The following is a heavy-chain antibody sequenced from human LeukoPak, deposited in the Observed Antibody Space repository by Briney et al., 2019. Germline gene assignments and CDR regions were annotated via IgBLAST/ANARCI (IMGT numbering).Heavy chain of an antibody. V-gene: IGHV4-59*01. J-gene: IGHJ3*02. D-gene: IGHD1-7*01. CDR2: IYYSGST. Sequence: SETLSLTCTVSGGSISSYYWSWIRQPPGKGLEWIGYIYYSGSTNYNPSLKSRVTISVDTSKNQFSLKLSSVTAADTAVYYCARGSGDWNYGDHDAFDIWGQGTMVTVSS. CDR1: GGSISSYY. CDR3: ARGSGDWNYGDHDAFDI.